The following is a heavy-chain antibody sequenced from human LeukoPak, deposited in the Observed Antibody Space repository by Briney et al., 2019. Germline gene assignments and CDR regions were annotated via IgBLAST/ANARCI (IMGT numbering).Heavy chain of an antibody. CDR2: TRNKANSYTT. Sequence: GGSLRLSCAASGFILSDHYIDWVRQAPGKGLEWVGRTRNKANSYTTEYAASVKGRFTISRDDPKNLLYLQMNSLKIEDTAVYYCTTDRYYDNSELQFQHWGQGTLVTVSS. J-gene: IGHJ1*01. CDR3: TTDRYYDNSELQFQH. CDR1: GFILSDHY. V-gene: IGHV3-72*01. D-gene: IGHD3-22*01.